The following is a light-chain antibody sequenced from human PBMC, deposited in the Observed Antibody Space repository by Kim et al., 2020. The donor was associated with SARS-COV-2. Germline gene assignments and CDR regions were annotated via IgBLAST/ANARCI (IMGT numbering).Light chain of an antibody. CDR1: SSNIGAGYD. J-gene: IGLJ3*02. CDR2: GNS. CDR3: QSYDSSLSGPWV. Sequence: QSVLTQPPSVSGAPGQRVTISCTGSSSNIGAGYDVHWYQQLPGTAPKLIIYGNSNRPSGVPDRFSGSKSGTSASLAITGLQAEDEADYYCQSYDSSLSGPWVFGGGTQLTVL. V-gene: IGLV1-40*01.